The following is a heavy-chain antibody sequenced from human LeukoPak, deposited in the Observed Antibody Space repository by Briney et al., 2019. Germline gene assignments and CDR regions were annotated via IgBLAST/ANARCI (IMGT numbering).Heavy chain of an antibody. D-gene: IGHD6-13*01. V-gene: IGHV3-21*01. CDR1: GFTLSSFR. J-gene: IGHJ6*02. CDR2: ISSCSSYT. Sequence: GGYLRLSCGASGFTLSSFRLNWVPQAPGKGVGGVSPISSCSSYTYYADSVKGRFTISRDNAKNSLYLQMNSLRAEDTAVYYCARLPHLLQAGYYYYYYGMDVWGQGTTVTVSS. CDR3: ARLPHLLQAGYYYYYYGMDV.